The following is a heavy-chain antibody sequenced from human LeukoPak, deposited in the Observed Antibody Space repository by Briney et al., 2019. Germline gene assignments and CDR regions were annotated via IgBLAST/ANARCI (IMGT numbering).Heavy chain of an antibody. D-gene: IGHD6-13*01. CDR1: GYTFTSYD. V-gene: IGHV1-8*01. CDR2: MNPNSGNT. J-gene: IGHJ5*02. Sequence: ASVKVSCKASGYTFTSYDINWVRQATGQGLEWMGWMNPNSGNTGYAQKFQGRVTMTRNTSIGTAYMELSSLRSEDTAVYYCARPQLAQNWFDPWGQGTLVTVSS. CDR3: ARPQLAQNWFDP.